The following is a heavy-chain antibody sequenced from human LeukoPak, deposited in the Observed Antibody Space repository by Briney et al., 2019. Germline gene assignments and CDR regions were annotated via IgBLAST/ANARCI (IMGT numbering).Heavy chain of an antibody. CDR3: ARRYGYSSSHFDY. CDR1: GYTFTSYD. D-gene: IGHD6-13*01. Sequence: GASVKVSCKASGYTFTSYDINWVRQATGQGLEWMGWMNPNSGYTGYAQKFQGKVTMTRNTSISTAYMELSSLRSEDTAVYYCARRYGYSSSHFDYWGQGTLVTVSS. CDR2: MNPNSGYT. V-gene: IGHV1-8*01. J-gene: IGHJ4*02.